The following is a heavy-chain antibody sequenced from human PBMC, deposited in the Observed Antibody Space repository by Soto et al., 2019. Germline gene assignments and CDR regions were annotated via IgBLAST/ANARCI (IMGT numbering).Heavy chain of an antibody. D-gene: IGHD6-19*01. CDR3: ARGYSSGWGGYGLDV. CDR2: INHSGST. J-gene: IGHJ6*02. Sequence: SETLSLTCAVYGGSLSGYYWTWIRQPPGKGLEWIAEINHSGSTNYNPSLKSRVNISVDTSKNQFSLKLSPVTAADTAVYYCARGYSSGWGGYGLDVWGQGTTVTVSS. CDR1: GGSLSGYY. V-gene: IGHV4-34*01.